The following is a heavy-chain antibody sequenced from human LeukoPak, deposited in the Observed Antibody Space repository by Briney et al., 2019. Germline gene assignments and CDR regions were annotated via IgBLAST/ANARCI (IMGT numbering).Heavy chain of an antibody. D-gene: IGHD1-7*01. V-gene: IGHV3-21*01. Sequence: GGSLRLSCAASGFTFSTYSMNWVRQAPGKGLEWVSSITSSGSAIYYADSVKSRFTISRDNAKNSLYLQMNSLRAEDTAVYYCARDWKYKVDYWGQGTLVTVSS. J-gene: IGHJ4*02. CDR2: ITSSGSAI. CDR3: ARDWKYKVDY. CDR1: GFTFSTYS.